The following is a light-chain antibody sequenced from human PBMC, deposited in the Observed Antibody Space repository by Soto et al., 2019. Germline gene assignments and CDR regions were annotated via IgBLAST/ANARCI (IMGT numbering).Light chain of an antibody. J-gene: IGLJ2*01. CDR3: ASFTSSSTVV. Sequence: QSVLTQPASVSGSPGQSITISCTGTSSDVGGYNYVSWYQHHPGQAPKLMIYEVTNRPSGVSNRFSGSTSGNTASLTISGLQAEDEADYYCASFTSSSTVVFGGGTKLTVL. CDR2: EVT. V-gene: IGLV2-14*01. CDR1: SSDVGGYNY.